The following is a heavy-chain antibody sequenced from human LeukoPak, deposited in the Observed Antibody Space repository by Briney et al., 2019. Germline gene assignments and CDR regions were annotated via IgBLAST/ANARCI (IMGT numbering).Heavy chain of an antibody. Sequence: GGSLRLSCAASGFTFSSYAMSWVRQAPGKGLEWVSAISGSGGSTYYADSVKGRFTISRDNSKNTLYLQMNSLRAEDTALYYCAKDTSYSGSTNFDYWGQGTLVTVSS. CDR1: GFTFSSYA. J-gene: IGHJ4*02. D-gene: IGHD1-26*01. CDR3: AKDTSYSGSTNFDY. CDR2: ISGSGGST. V-gene: IGHV3-23*01.